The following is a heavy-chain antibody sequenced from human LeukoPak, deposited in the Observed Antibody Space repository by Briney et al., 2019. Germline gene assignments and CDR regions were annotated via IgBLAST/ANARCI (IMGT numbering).Heavy chain of an antibody. CDR3: TTRAVFISRQRFDP. Sequence: PGGSLRLSCAASGFTFSNAWMTWVRQAPGKGLEWIGRIKSKTDGGTTDYAAPVKGRFTISREDSRNTLYLQMNGLKTEDTAVYYCTTRAVFISRQRFDPWGQGTLVTVSS. J-gene: IGHJ5*02. CDR2: IKSKTDGGTT. V-gene: IGHV3-15*01. D-gene: IGHD2-2*01. CDR1: GFTFSNAW.